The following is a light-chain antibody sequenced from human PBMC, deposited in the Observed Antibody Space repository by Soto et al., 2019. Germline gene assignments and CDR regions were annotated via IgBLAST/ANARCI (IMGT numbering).Light chain of an antibody. Sequence: QLVLTQSPSASASLGASVKLICTLSSGHSTYTIAWHQQQPEKGPRYLMNINSDGSHTKGDGIPDRFSGSSSGAERYLTISSLQSEDEADYYCQTWGTGYAVFGGGTQLTVL. V-gene: IGLV4-69*01. CDR2: INSDGSH. CDR1: SGHSTYT. CDR3: QTWGTGYAV. J-gene: IGLJ7*01.